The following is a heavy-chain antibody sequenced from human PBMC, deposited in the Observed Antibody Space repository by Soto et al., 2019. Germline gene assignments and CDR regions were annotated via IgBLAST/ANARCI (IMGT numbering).Heavy chain of an antibody. Sequence: PGGSLRLSCAASGFVFSDFQFNWVRQAPGGGLEWLSSITGTSAFTEYAESIEGRFTISRDNPNKLLFLHMDNLRPEDTAVYYCARDTLAFQGAFDLCGQGTLVAVSS. D-gene: IGHD3-16*01. V-gene: IGHV3-21*01. CDR3: ARDTLAFQGAFDL. CDR1: GFVFSDFQ. CDR2: ITGTSAFT. J-gene: IGHJ4*02.